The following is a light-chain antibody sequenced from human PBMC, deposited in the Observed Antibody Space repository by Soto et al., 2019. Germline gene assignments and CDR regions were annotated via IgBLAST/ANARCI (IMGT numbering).Light chain of an antibody. CDR2: GAS. J-gene: IGKJ1*01. Sequence: DIQLTQSPSFLSASVGDRVTITCRASQGISSYLAWYQQKPGKAPKLLIYGASTLQSGVPSRFSGSGSGTEFTLTISSLQPEDSATYYCQQFNSYPRTFGQGTKVEI. CDR3: QQFNSYPRT. CDR1: QGISSY. V-gene: IGKV1-9*01.